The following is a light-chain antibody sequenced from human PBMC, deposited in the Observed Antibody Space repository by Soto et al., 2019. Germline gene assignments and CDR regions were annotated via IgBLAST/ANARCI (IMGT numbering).Light chain of an antibody. V-gene: IGLV1-44*01. Sequence: QSVLAQPPSASGTPGQRVTISCSGSNSNIGRNDVTWYQQVPGTAPQCLIYSNDQRPSGVPDRISGSRSGTSASLAISGLHSGDEAEYDCAAWDDTLRARVFGGGTKVTVL. CDR1: NSNIGRND. J-gene: IGLJ2*01. CDR3: AAWDDTLRARV. CDR2: SND.